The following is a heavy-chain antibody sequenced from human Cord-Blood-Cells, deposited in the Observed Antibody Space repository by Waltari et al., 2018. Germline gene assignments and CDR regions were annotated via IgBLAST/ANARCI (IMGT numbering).Heavy chain of an antibody. V-gene: IGHV3-30*18. D-gene: IGHD2-15*01. CDR1: GFTFSSYG. CDR3: AKDEGWNWYFDL. Sequence: QVQLVESGGGVVQPGRSLRLSCNASGFTFSSYGMHWARQAPGKGLEWVAVISNDGSNKYYADSVKGRFTISRDNSKNTLYLQMNSLRAEDTAVYYCAKDEGWNWYFDLWGRGTLVTVSS. J-gene: IGHJ2*01. CDR2: ISNDGSNK.